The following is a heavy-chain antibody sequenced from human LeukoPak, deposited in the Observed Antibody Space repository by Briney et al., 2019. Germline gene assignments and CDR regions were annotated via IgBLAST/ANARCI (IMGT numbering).Heavy chain of an antibody. D-gene: IGHD6-13*01. V-gene: IGHV4-59*08. Sequence: SETLSLTCTVSGGSISSYYWSWIRQPPGKGLEWIGYIYYSGSTNYNPSLKSRVTISVDTSKNQFSLKLSSVTAADTAVYYCARSPYSSSWYRPPTWFDPWGQGTLVTVSS. CDR1: GGSISSYY. CDR3: ARSPYSSSWYRPPTWFDP. J-gene: IGHJ5*02. CDR2: IYYSGST.